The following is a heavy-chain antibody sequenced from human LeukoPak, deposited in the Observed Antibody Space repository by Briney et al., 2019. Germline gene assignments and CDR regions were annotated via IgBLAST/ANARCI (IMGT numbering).Heavy chain of an antibody. J-gene: IGHJ4*02. CDR3: ARAGLAAAGISFDY. Sequence: PGGSLRLSCAASGFTFSSYEMNWVRQAPGKGLEWVSYISSSGSTIYYADSVKGRFTISRDNAKNSMYLQMNSLRAEDTAVYYCARAGLAAAGISFDYWGQGTLVTVSS. CDR2: ISSSGSTI. D-gene: IGHD6-13*01. CDR1: GFTFSSYE. V-gene: IGHV3-48*03.